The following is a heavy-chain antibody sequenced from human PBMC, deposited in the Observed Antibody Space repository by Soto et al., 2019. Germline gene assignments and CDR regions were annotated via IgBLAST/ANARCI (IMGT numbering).Heavy chain of an antibody. CDR2: IIPIFGTA. J-gene: IGHJ4*02. V-gene: IGHV1-69*01. CDR3: ARDPLEAEDPN. CDR1: GGTVSSYA. D-gene: IGHD6-13*01. Sequence: QVQLVQSGAEVKKPGSSVTVSCKASGGTVSSYAISWVRQAPGPGLEWMGGIIPIFGTANYAQKFQGRVTITADESTSTAYMALSSLRSEDTAVYYCARDPLEAEDPNWGQGTLVTVSS.